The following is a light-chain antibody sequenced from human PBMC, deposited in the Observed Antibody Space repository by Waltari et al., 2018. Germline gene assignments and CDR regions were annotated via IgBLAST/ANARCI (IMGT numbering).Light chain of an antibody. V-gene: IGLV1-40*01. CDR3: QSYDSSLSGFYV. J-gene: IGLJ1*01. CDR2: GNS. Sequence: QSVLTQPPSVSGAPGQRVTIPCPGCRSHIGARSDGHWYPQLPGTAPKLLIYGNSNRPSGVPDRFSGSKSGTSASLAITGLQAEDEADYYCQSYDSSLSGFYVFGTGTKVTVL. CDR1: RSHIGARSD.